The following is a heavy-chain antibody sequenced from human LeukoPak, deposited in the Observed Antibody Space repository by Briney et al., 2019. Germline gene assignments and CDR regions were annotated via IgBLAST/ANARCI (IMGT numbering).Heavy chain of an antibody. CDR1: GGTFSSYA. V-gene: IGHV1-69*13. CDR3: ARSKALRLDDIYY. Sequence: ASVKVSCKASGGTFSSYAISWVRQAPGQGLEWMGGIIPIFGTANYAQKFQGRVTITADESASTAYMELSSLRSEDTAVYYCARSKALRLDDIYYWGQGTLVTVSS. CDR2: IIPIFGTA. J-gene: IGHJ4*02. D-gene: IGHD3-9*01.